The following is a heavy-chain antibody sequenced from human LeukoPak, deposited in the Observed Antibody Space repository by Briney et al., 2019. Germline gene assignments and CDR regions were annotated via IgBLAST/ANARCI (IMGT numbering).Heavy chain of an antibody. D-gene: IGHD6-13*01. CDR3: ARGLEYSSSWHTINWFDP. CDR2: TNHSGST. CDR1: GGSFSGYY. J-gene: IGHJ5*02. V-gene: IGHV4-34*01. Sequence: PSETLSLTCAVYGGSFSGYYWSWIRQRPGKGLEWIGETNHSGSTNYNPSLKSRVTISVDTSKNQFSLKLSSVTAADTAVYYCARGLEYSSSWHTINWFDPWGQGTLVTVSS.